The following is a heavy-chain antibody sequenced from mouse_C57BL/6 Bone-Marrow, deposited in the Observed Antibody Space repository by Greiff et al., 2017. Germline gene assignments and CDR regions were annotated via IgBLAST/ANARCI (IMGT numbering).Heavy chain of an antibody. J-gene: IGHJ2*01. Sequence: QVQLQQPGAELVKPGASVKMSCKASGYTFTSYWITWVKQRAGQGLEWIGDIYPGSGSTNYNEKFKSKATLTVDTSSSTAYMQLSSLTSEDSAVYYGAREDYYGSSYDYWGQGTTLTVSS. D-gene: IGHD1-1*01. CDR2: IYPGSGST. CDR1: GYTFTSYW. CDR3: AREDYYGSSYDY. V-gene: IGHV1-55*01.